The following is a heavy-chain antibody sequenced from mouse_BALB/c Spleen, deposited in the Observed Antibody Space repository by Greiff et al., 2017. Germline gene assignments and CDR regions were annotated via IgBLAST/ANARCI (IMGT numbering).Heavy chain of an antibody. Sequence: EVKLQESGAELVRSGASVKLSCTASGFNIKDYYMHWVKQRPEQGLEWIGWIDPENGDTEYAPKFQGKATMTADTSSNTAYLQLSSLTSEDTAVYYCNDYYYGSSSYAMDYWGQGTSVTVSS. CDR1: GFNIKDYY. CDR2: IDPENGDT. V-gene: IGHV14-4*02. J-gene: IGHJ4*01. CDR3: NDYYYGSSSYAMDY. D-gene: IGHD1-1*01.